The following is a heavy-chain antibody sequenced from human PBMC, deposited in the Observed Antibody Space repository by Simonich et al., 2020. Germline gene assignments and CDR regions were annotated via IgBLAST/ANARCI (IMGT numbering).Heavy chain of an antibody. CDR2: ISAYHGNP. Sequence: QVQLVQSGAEVKKPGASVKVSCKASGYTFTSYGNSWERQAPGQGLEWMGWISAYHGNPNYAQKLQGRVTMTTDSSTSTAYMELRSLRSDDTAVYYCARASRGTWWYYYFDYWGQGTLVTVSS. J-gene: IGHJ4*02. D-gene: IGHD2-15*01. CDR1: GYTFTSYG. CDR3: ARASRGTWWYYYFDY. V-gene: IGHV1-18*01.